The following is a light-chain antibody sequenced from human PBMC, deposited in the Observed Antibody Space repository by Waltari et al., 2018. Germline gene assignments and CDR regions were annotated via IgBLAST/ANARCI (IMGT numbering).Light chain of an antibody. CDR2: DAS. CDR1: TNIDTD. J-gene: IGKJ2*01. Sequence: DIQLTQSPPSLSASVGDTVTITCRASTNIDTDLNWYQVKPGKAPKVLIYDASTLKGGVPSRFSGSGLATDFTLTITNVQPEDFATYYCQETDVMPYTFGQGTKLEIK. V-gene: IGKV1-39*01. CDR3: QETDVMPYT.